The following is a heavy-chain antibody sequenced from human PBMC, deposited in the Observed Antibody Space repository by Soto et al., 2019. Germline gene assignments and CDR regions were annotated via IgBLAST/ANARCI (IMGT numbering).Heavy chain of an antibody. D-gene: IGHD3-3*01. CDR1: GYTFTSYA. J-gene: IGHJ4*02. Sequence: GASVKVSCKASGYTFTSYAMHWVRQAPGQRPEWMGWINAGNGNTKYSQKFQGRVTITRDTSASTAYMELSSLRSEDTAVYYCARGAYYDFWSGYYPSQYEGFVLDYWGQGTLVTVSS. V-gene: IGHV1-3*01. CDR2: INAGNGNT. CDR3: ARGAYYDFWSGYYPSQYEGFVLDY.